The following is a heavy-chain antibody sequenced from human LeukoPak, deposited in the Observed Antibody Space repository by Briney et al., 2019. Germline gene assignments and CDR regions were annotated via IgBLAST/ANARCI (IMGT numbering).Heavy chain of an antibody. CDR1: GYSISSGYY. CDR3: ARNDFWSGYLDY. CDR2: IYTSGST. V-gene: IGHV4-61*02. Sequence: SETLSLTCTVSGYSISSGYYWGWIRQPAGKGLEWIGRIYTSGSTNYNPSLKSRVTISVDTSKNQFSLKLSSVTAADTAVYYCARNDFWSGYLDYWGQGTLVTVSS. D-gene: IGHD3-3*01. J-gene: IGHJ4*02.